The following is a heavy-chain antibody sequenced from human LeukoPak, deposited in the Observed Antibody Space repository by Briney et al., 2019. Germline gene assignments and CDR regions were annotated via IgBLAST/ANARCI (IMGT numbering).Heavy chain of an antibody. CDR1: GFTVSSNY. CDR3: ARDSPGSYYRYYGMDV. Sequence: GGSLRLSCAASGFTVSSNYMSWVRQAPGEGLEWVSVIYSGGSTYYADSVKGRFTISRDNSKNTLYLQMNSLRAEDTAVYYCARDSPGSYYRYYGMDVWGQGTTVTVSS. J-gene: IGHJ6*02. D-gene: IGHD1-26*01. V-gene: IGHV3-53*01. CDR2: IYSGGST.